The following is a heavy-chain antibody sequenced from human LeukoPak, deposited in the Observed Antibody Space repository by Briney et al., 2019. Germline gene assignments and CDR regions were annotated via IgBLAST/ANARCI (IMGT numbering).Heavy chain of an antibody. D-gene: IGHD2-21*01. CDR3: ARGTLIGDV. Sequence: GESLQISCQGSGYSFSSYWIAWVRQMPGKGLEWMGIVFPGDSDIRYSPSLQGQVTISADKSISTAYLQWSSLRASDTAMYYCARGTLIGDVWGQGTTVTVSS. J-gene: IGHJ6*02. V-gene: IGHV5-51*01. CDR2: VFPGDSDI. CDR1: GYSFSSYW.